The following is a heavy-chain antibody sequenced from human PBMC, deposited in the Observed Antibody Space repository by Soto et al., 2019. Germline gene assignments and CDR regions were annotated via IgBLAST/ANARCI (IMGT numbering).Heavy chain of an antibody. V-gene: IGHV3-21*01. CDR2: ISSSSSYI. CDR3: ARVGRYCSGGSCYSENYFDY. Sequence: EVQLVESGGGLVKPGGSLRLSCAASGFTFSSYSMNWVRQAPGKGLEWVSSISSSSSYIYYADSVKGRFTISRDNAKNSXYXXMNSLRAEDTAVYYCARVGRYCSGGSCYSENYFDYWGQGTLVTVSS. CDR1: GFTFSSYS. J-gene: IGHJ4*02. D-gene: IGHD2-15*01.